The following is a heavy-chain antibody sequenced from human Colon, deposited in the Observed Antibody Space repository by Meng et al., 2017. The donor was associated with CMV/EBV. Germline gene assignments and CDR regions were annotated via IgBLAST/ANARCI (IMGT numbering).Heavy chain of an antibody. CDR1: GYTFIGYG. Sequence: ASVKVSCKASGYTFIGYGIAWVRQAPGQGLEWMGWIKLDNGRTDYAQKFQGRVTLTRDTSINTAYMELNMLRHDDTAVYYCARDPGCDDPSCYGIGWDLWGQGTLVTVSS. CDR3: ARDPGCDDPSCYGIGWDL. CDR2: IKLDNGRT. V-gene: IGHV1-2*02. D-gene: IGHD2-2*01. J-gene: IGHJ5*02.